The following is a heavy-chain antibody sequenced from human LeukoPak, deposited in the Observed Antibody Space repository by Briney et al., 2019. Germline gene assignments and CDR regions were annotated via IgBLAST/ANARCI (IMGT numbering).Heavy chain of an antibody. Sequence: SVKVSCKASGGTFSSYAISWVRQAPGQGLEWMGGIIPIFGTANYAQKFQGRVTITADESTSTAYMELSSLRSEDTAVYYCARVDVGYYYGSGSYSYYYMDVWGKGTTVTISS. V-gene: IGHV1-69*01. CDR1: GGTFSSYA. CDR2: IIPIFGTA. D-gene: IGHD3-10*01. CDR3: ARVDVGYYYGSGSYSYYYMDV. J-gene: IGHJ6*03.